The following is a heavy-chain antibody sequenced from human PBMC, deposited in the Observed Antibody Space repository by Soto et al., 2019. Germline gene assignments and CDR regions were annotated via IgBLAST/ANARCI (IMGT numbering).Heavy chain of an antibody. D-gene: IGHD6-13*01. CDR1: GFTFSRHA. V-gene: IGHV3-23*01. Sequence: EVQLLESGGGLVQPGGSLRLSCAASGFTFSRHAMSWVRQPPGKGLECVSTLSAFDNTYFADSVKGRFIISRDISKNTLSLQMNSLRVDDTAVYYCAKDPRAYSTNMGYYFDYWGQGSLVTVSS. J-gene: IGHJ4*02. CDR2: LSAFDNT. CDR3: AKDPRAYSTNMGYYFDY.